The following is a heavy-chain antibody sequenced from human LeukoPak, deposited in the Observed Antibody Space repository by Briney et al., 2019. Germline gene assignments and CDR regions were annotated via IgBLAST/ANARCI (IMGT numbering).Heavy chain of an antibody. V-gene: IGHV4-39*01. CDR1: GGSISSSSYY. J-gene: IGHJ5*02. CDR3: ARRIFRYWFDP. Sequence: SETLSLTCTVSGGSISSSSYYWGWIRQPPGKGLEWIASIYYSGSTYYNPSLKSRVTISVDTSKNQFSLKLSSVTAADTAVYYCARRIFRYWFDPWGQGTLVTVSS. D-gene: IGHD2-15*01. CDR2: IYYSGST.